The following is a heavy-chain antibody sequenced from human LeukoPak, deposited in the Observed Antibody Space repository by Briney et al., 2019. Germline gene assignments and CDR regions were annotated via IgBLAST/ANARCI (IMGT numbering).Heavy chain of an antibody. CDR2: IIPILGIA. Sequence: ASVKVSCKASGGTFSSYAISWVRQAPGQGLEWMGRIIPILGIANYARKFQGRVTITADKSTSTAYMELSSLRSEDTAVYYCARDSGDFDYGDYGVWYFDLWGRGTLVTVSS. V-gene: IGHV1-69*04. CDR3: ARDSGDFDYGDYGVWYFDL. D-gene: IGHD4-17*01. J-gene: IGHJ2*01. CDR1: GGTFSSYA.